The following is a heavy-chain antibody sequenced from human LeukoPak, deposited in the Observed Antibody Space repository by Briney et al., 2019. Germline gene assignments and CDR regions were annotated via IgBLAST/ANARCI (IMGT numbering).Heavy chain of an antibody. Sequence: SETLSLTCTVSGGSISSYYWSWIRQPPGKGLEWIGYIYHSGSTYYNPSLKSRVTISVDRSKNQFSLKLSSVTAADTAVYYCARGIVVVPAAIPGNWFDPWGQGTLVTVSS. CDR2: IYHSGST. CDR1: GGSISSYY. J-gene: IGHJ5*02. V-gene: IGHV4-59*12. D-gene: IGHD2-2*01. CDR3: ARGIVVVPAAIPGNWFDP.